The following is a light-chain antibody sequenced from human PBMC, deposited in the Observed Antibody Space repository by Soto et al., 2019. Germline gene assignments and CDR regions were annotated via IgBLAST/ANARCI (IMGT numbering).Light chain of an antibody. V-gene: IGKV1-39*01. CDR1: QSISGY. Sequence: DIQMTQSPSSLSASVGDRVTITCRASQSISGYLNWYQQKPGKAPKLLIYAASSLQSGVPLRFSGSGSGTDFTLTISSLQPEDFATYYCQHSYTTPYTFGQGTKLEI. J-gene: IGKJ2*01. CDR2: AAS. CDR3: QHSYTTPYT.